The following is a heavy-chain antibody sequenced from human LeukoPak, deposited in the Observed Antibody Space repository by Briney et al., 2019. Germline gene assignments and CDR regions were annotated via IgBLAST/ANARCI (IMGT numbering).Heavy chain of an antibody. CDR2: INHSGST. Sequence: PSETLSLTCAVYGGSFSGYYWSWIRQPPGKGLEWIGEINHSGSTNYNPSLKSRVHISVATSKNQFSLKLSSVTAADTAVYYCARSRFYYGDYYFDYWGQGTLVTVSS. D-gene: IGHD4-17*01. CDR1: GGSFSGYY. J-gene: IGHJ4*02. CDR3: ARSRFYYGDYYFDY. V-gene: IGHV4-34*01.